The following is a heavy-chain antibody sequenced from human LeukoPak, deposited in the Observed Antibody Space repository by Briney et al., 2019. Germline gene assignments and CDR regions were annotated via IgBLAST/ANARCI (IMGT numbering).Heavy chain of an antibody. V-gene: IGHV3-49*04. CDR3: TRDYYDSSGYHYYFDS. CDR2: IRTKAYGGTT. Sequence: GGSLRLSCTASGFTFGDYALSWVRQASGKGLEWVGFIRTKAYGGTTEYAASVKGRFTISRDDSKSIAYLQMNSLKTEDTAVYYCTRDYYDSSGYHYYFDSWGQGTLVTVSS. J-gene: IGHJ4*02. CDR1: GFTFGDYA. D-gene: IGHD3-22*01.